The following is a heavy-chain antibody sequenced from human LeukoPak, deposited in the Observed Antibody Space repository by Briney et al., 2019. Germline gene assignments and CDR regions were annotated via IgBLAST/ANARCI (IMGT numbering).Heavy chain of an antibody. J-gene: IGHJ4*02. CDR1: GFTFSSYV. V-gene: IGHV3-23*01. CDR2: VSDSGGST. Sequence: GGSLRLSCAASGFTFSSYVMHWVRQAPGKGLEWVSAVSDSGGSTFYADSVKGRFTISRDNAKNTLHLQMNSLRVEDTAVYYCVSDHTGHDDYWGEGTLVTVSS. D-gene: IGHD1-1*01. CDR3: VSDHTGHDDY.